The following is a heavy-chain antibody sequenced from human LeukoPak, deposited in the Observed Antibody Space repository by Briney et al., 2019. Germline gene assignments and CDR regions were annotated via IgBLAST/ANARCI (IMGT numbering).Heavy chain of an antibody. CDR2: IYSGGST. D-gene: IGHD4-11*01. Sequence: GRSLRLSCAASGFTVSSNYMSWVRQAPGKGLEWVSVIYSGGSTYYADSVKGRFTISRDNSKNTLYLQMNSLRAEDTAVYYCAVVTTAYYYYGMDVWGQGTTVTVSS. V-gene: IGHV3-66*01. J-gene: IGHJ6*02. CDR1: GFTVSSNY. CDR3: AVVTTAYYYYGMDV.